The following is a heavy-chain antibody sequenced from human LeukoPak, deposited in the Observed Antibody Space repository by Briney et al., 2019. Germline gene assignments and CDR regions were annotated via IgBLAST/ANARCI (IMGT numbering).Heavy chain of an antibody. V-gene: IGHV4-30-2*01. CDR2: IYHSGST. J-gene: IGHJ4*02. CDR1: GGSISSGGYS. D-gene: IGHD3-10*01. CDR3: ARAMARGVTDHFDY. Sequence: PSQTLSLTCAVSGGSISSGGYSWSWIRQPPGKGLEWIGYIYHSGSTYYNPSLKSRVTISVDRSKNQFSLKLSSVTAADTAVYYCARAMARGVTDHFDYWGQGTLVTVSS.